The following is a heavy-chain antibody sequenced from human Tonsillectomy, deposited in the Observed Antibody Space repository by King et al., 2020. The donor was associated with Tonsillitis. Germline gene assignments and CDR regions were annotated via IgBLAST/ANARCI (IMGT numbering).Heavy chain of an antibody. CDR2: IGTAGDT. CDR1: GFTFSSYD. Sequence: VQLVESGGGLVQPGGSLRLSCAASGFTFSSYDMHWVRQATGKGLEWVSAIGTAGDTYYPGSVKGRFTISRENAKNSLYLQMNSLRAGDTAVYYCARGITYSSGWYLEGGLDYWGQGTLVTVSS. D-gene: IGHD6-19*01. CDR3: ARGITYSSGWYLEGGLDY. V-gene: IGHV3-13*04. J-gene: IGHJ4*02.